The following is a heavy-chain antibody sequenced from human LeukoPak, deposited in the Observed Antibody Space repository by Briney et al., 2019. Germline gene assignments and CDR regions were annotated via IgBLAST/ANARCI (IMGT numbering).Heavy chain of an antibody. CDR3: ARAPSRGYSYGYLHH. Sequence: GRSLRLSCAASGFTFSSYAMHWVRQAPGKGLEWVAVISYDGSNKYYADSVKGRFTISRDNSKNTLYLQMNSLRAEDTAVYYCARAPSRGYSYGYLHHWGQGTLVTVSS. D-gene: IGHD5-18*01. CDR1: GFTFSSYA. J-gene: IGHJ1*01. V-gene: IGHV3-30-3*01. CDR2: ISYDGSNK.